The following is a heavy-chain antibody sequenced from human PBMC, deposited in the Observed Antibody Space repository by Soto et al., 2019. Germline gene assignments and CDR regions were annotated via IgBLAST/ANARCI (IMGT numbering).Heavy chain of an antibody. CDR1: GYPFTGPY. Sequence: ASVKVSCKASGYPFTGPYIDWVRQAPGQGLEGMGWINPSSGGTEFAEKFQGRVTVTRDTSIRTVFLELNSLTSDDTGVYFCARDFRTYSYGVDVWGQGTAVTVSS. J-gene: IGHJ6*02. D-gene: IGHD5-18*01. CDR2: INPSSGGT. V-gene: IGHV1-2*02. CDR3: ARDFRTYSYGVDV.